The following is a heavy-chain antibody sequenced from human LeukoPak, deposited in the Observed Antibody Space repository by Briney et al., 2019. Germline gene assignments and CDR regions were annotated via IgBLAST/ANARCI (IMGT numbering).Heavy chain of an antibody. Sequence: PGGSLRLSCAASGFTFSTYWMHWVRQAPGKGLVWVSRISYDGINTNYADSVKGRFTISRDNAKNTLYLQTNSLRAEDTAVYYCVLLSLTPGWGQGTLVTVSS. CDR2: ISYDGINT. CDR3: VLLSLTPG. J-gene: IGHJ4*02. CDR1: GFTFSTYW. D-gene: IGHD3-10*01. V-gene: IGHV3-74*01.